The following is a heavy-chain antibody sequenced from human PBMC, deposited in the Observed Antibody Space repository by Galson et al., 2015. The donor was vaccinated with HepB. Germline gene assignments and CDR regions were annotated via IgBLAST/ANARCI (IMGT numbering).Heavy chain of an antibody. Sequence: SLRLSCAASGFTFSSYAMHWVRQAPGKGLEWVAVISYDGSNKYYADSVKGRFTISRDNSKNTLYLQMNSLRAEDTAVYYCASIVGAIRSDDYWGQGTLVTVSS. CDR1: GFTFSSYA. J-gene: IGHJ4*02. CDR3: ASIVGAIRSDDY. D-gene: IGHD1-26*01. V-gene: IGHV3-30-3*01. CDR2: ISYDGSNK.